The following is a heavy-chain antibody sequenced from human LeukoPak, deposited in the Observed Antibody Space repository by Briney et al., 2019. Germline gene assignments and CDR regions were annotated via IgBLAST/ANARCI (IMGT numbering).Heavy chain of an antibody. V-gene: IGHV3-20*04. J-gene: IGHJ6*03. CDR3: ARYCSGGSCYSGDWDYYYYMDV. CDR1: GFTFDDYG. D-gene: IGHD2-15*01. CDR2: INWNGGST. Sequence: GGSLRLSCAASGFTFDDYGMSWVRQAPGKGLEWVSGINWNGGSTGYADSVKGRFTISRDNAKNSLYLQMNSLRAEDTALYYCARYCSGGSCYSGDWDYYYYMDVWGKGTTVTVSS.